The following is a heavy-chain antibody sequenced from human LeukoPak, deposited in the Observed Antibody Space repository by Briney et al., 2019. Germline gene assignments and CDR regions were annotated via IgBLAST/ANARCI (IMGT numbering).Heavy chain of an antibody. CDR3: ASGGGTSWFDY. Sequence: SETLSLTCTVSGGSITSCYWHWIRQPPGKRLEWIGLIYYSGSSNYNPSLKSRVTISADTSKNQFSLKLSSVTAADTAVYYCASGGGTSWFDYWGQGTLVTVSS. J-gene: IGHJ4*02. V-gene: IGHV4-59*01. CDR2: IYYSGSS. CDR1: GGSITSCY. D-gene: IGHD6-13*01.